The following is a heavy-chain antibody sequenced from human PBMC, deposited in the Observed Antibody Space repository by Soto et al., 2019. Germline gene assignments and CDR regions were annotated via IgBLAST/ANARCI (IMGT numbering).Heavy chain of an antibody. CDR1: GYNFATYW. D-gene: IGHD6-19*01. V-gene: IGHV5-51*01. Sequence: PGESLKISCQGSGYNFATYWIGWVRQMPGKGLEWMGIIYPGDSQTRYSPSFEGQVTMSVDKSIRTAYLQWTSLKASDTAMYYCASQHVTGWYGYYWGQGTLVTVYS. J-gene: IGHJ4*02. CDR3: ASQHVTGWYGYY. CDR2: IYPGDSQT.